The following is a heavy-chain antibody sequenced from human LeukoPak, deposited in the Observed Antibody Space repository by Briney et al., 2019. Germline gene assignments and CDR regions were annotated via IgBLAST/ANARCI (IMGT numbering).Heavy chain of an antibody. D-gene: IGHD2-15*01. J-gene: IGHJ4*02. CDR2: ISYDGSNK. CDR1: GFTFSSYG. Sequence: PGGSLRLSCAASGFTFSSYGMHWVRQAPGKGLEWVAVISYDGSNKYYADSVKGRFTISRDNSKNTLYLQMNSLRAEDTAVYYCAKERRYRSGGSCYSVPFDYWGQGTLVTVSS. CDR3: AKERRYRSGGSCYSVPFDY. V-gene: IGHV3-30*18.